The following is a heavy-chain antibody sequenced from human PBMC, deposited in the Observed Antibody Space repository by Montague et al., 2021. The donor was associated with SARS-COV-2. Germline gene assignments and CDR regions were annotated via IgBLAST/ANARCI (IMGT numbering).Heavy chain of an antibody. Sequence: SLRLSCAASGFTFSSYAMHGVRQAPVKVLEWVAVISYDLSNKYDXDSXHVLFTISRDNSKNTLYLQMNSLRAEDTAVYYCARDPDSGSYSSDAFDIWGQGTMVTVSS. CDR3: ARDPDSGSYSSDAFDI. D-gene: IGHD1-26*01. CDR2: ISYDLSNK. CDR1: GFTFSSYA. V-gene: IGHV3-30-3*01. J-gene: IGHJ3*02.